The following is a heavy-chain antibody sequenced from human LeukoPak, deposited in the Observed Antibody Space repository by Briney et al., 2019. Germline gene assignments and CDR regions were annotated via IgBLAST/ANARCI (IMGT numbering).Heavy chain of an antibody. J-gene: IGHJ6*03. CDR2: IKLDGREK. D-gene: IGHD4-17*01. Sequence: GRSLRLSCAASGFTFSNNWMSWVRQAPGKWLEWVSIIKLDGREKYHVDSVKGRFTISRDNAKNSLYLQMNSLRAEDTAVYYCARDEDYGDFYGYYYYYYMDVWGKGTTVTVSS. CDR3: ARDEDYGDFYGYYYYYYMDV. V-gene: IGHV3-7*01. CDR1: GFTFSNNW.